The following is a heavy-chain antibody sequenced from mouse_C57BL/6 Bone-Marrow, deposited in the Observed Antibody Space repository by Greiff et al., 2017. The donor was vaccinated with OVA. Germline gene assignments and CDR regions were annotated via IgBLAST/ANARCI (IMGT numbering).Heavy chain of an antibody. Sequence: EVQLVESGGGLVQPKGSLKLSCAASGFSFNTYAMNWVRQAPGKGLEWVARIRSKSNNYATYYADSVKDRFTISRDDSESMLYLQMNNLKTEDTAMYYCVRQGAMVTTFAMDYWGQGTSVTVSS. CDR1: GFSFNTYA. V-gene: IGHV10-1*01. J-gene: IGHJ4*01. CDR2: IRSKSNNYAT. D-gene: IGHD2-2*01. CDR3: VRQGAMVTTFAMDY.